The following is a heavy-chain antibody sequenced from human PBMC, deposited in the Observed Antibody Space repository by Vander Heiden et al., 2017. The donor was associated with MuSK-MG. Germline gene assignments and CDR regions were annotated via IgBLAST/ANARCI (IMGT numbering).Heavy chain of an antibody. Sequence: QVQLVESGGGLVKPGGSLRLSCDASGFTFSDNYRGWIRQAPGKGREWVSYTSSSSSYTNYADSVKGRFTISRDNAKNSLYLQMNSLRAEDTAVYYCARYTLGDYYYYYGMDVWGQGTTVTVSS. V-gene: IGHV3-11*06. J-gene: IGHJ6*02. CDR1: GFTFSDNY. D-gene: IGHD2-15*01. CDR3: ARYTLGDYYYYYGMDV. CDR2: TSSSSSYT.